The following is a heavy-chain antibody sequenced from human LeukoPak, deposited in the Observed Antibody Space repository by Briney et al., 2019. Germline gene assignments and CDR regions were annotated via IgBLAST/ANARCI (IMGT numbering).Heavy chain of an antibody. V-gene: IGHV3-74*01. D-gene: IGHD2-8*01. Sequence: PGGSLRLSCAASGFTFSSYWMHWVRQAPGKGLVWVSRIDNDGSSTSYADSVKGRFTISRDNSKNTLYLQMNSLRAEDTAVYYCANNGPYYYYGMDVWGQGTTVTVSS. CDR2: IDNDGSST. CDR3: ANNGPYYYYGMDV. J-gene: IGHJ6*02. CDR1: GFTFSSYW.